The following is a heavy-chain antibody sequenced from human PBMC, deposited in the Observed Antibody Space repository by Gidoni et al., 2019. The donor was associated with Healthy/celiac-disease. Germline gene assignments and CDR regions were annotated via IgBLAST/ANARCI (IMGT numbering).Heavy chain of an antibody. CDR3: AKDIDFGAPGIAVAGPFDY. V-gene: IGHV3-9*01. D-gene: IGHD6-19*01. J-gene: IGHJ4*02. CDR2: ISWNSGSI. CDR1: GSTFDDLS. Sequence: EVQLVESGGGLVQPGRSLRLYCAASGSTFDDLSLNWVRQAPGKGLEWVSGISWNSGSIGYADSVKGRFTISRDNAKNSLYLQMNSLRAEDTALYYCAKDIDFGAPGIAVAGPFDYWGQGTLVTVSS.